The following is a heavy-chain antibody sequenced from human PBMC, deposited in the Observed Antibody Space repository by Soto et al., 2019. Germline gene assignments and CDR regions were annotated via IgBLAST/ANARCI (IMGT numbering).Heavy chain of an antibody. CDR3: ARGIATGQLDP. CDR2: INPDNGNT. V-gene: IGHV1-3*01. D-gene: IGHD2-15*01. Sequence: ASVKVYCTASGSTFTSYTMNWVRQAPGQRLEWMGWINPDNGNTKSSQKFQDRVIITRDTSASTAYMDLSSLRAEDTAVSYCARGIATGQLDPWGQGTLGTVSS. J-gene: IGHJ5*02. CDR1: GSTFTSYT.